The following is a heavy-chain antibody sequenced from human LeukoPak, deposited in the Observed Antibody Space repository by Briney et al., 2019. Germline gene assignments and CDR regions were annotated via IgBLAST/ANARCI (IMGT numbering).Heavy chain of an antibody. Sequence: PSETLSLTCTVSGGSISIYYWSWIRQPPGKGLEWIGYIYDSGSTNYNPSLKSRVTISVDTSKNQFSLKLSSVTAADTAVYYCARVVSAARCYWFDPWGQGTLVTVSS. CDR1: GGSISIYY. V-gene: IGHV4-59*01. CDR2: IYDSGST. J-gene: IGHJ5*02. CDR3: ARVVSAARCYWFDP. D-gene: IGHD2-15*01.